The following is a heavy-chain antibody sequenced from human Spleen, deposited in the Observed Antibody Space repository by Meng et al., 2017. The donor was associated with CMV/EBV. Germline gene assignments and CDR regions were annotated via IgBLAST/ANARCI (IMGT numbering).Heavy chain of an antibody. CDR2: IYYSGNT. D-gene: IGHD3-3*01. Sequence: SETLSLTCTVSGDSIGRRSYYWGWIRQPPGRGLEWIGSIYYSGNTYYTPSLKSRVTISVDTSKNQFSLKLSSVTAADTAVYYCATSSGVITIFGVVTNWGQGILVTVSS. CDR3: ATSSGVITIFGVVTN. CDR1: GDSIGRRSYY. J-gene: IGHJ4*02. V-gene: IGHV4-39*01.